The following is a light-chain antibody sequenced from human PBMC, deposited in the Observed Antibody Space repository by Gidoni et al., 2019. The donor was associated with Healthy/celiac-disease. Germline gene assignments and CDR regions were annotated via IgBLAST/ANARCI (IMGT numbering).Light chain of an antibody. V-gene: IGLV2-14*01. Sequence: QSARTQPASVSGSPGQSITISCTGTSSDVGGYNYVSWYQQHPGKAPKLMIYDVSNRPSGVSNRFSGSKSGNTASLTISGLQAEDEADYYCSSYTSSSTSPYVFGTGTKVTV. CDR1: SSDVGGYNY. CDR3: SSYTSSSTSPYV. CDR2: DVS. J-gene: IGLJ1*01.